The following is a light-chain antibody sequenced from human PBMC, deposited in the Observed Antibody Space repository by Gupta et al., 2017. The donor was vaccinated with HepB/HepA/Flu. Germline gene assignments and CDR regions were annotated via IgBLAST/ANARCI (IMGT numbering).Light chain of an antibody. Sequence: QSALTQPASLSGSPGQSITISCPGTTSDVGSYNLVSWYQHHPGKAPKLMVYEVNKRPSGVSHRFSGSKSGNTASLTISGLQAEDEAEYYCCSYAGSSPFHYVFGTGTKVTVL. V-gene: IGLV2-23*02. CDR2: EVN. J-gene: IGLJ1*01. CDR1: TSDVGSYNL. CDR3: CSYAGSSPFHYV.